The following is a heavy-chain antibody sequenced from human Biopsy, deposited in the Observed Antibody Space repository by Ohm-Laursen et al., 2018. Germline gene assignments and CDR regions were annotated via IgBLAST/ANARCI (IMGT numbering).Heavy chain of an antibody. V-gene: IGHV4-4*07. CDR3: AREDEGLLRALDL. D-gene: IGHD3-3*01. J-gene: IGHJ3*01. CDR1: GASITGYF. CDR2: IYTIGDT. Sequence: GTLSLTCTVSGASITGYFWTWVRQPSGKGLEWIGHIYTIGDTTYNPSPESRVTMSLDTSKNQFSLKMTSLTAADTAVYFCAREDEGLLRALDLWGQGTMVTVSS.